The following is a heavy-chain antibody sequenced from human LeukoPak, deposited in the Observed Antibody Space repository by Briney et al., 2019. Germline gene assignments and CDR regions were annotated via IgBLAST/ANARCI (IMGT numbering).Heavy chain of an antibody. CDR1: GYTFTSYA. CDR2: IIPILGIA. CDR3: ARSPNYYDSLWFDP. Sequence: SVKVSCKASGYTFTSYAISWVRQAPGQGLEWMGRIIPILGIANYAQKFQGRVTITADKSTSTAYMELSSLRSEDTAVYYCARSPNYYDSLWFDPWGQGTLVTVSS. J-gene: IGHJ5*02. V-gene: IGHV1-69*04. D-gene: IGHD3-22*01.